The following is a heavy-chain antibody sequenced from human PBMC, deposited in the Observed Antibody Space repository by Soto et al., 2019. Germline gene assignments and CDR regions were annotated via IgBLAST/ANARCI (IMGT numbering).Heavy chain of an antibody. D-gene: IGHD3-3*01. V-gene: IGHV1-18*01. J-gene: IGHJ6*02. CDR1: GYTFTSYG. CDR3: ARDEDDFWSGYWHV. Sequence: ASVKVSCKASGYTFTSYGISWVGQAPGQGLEWMGWISAYNGNTNYAQKLQGRVTMTTDTSTSTAYMELRSLRSDDTAVYYCARDEDDFWSGYWHVWGQGTTVTVSS. CDR2: ISAYNGNT.